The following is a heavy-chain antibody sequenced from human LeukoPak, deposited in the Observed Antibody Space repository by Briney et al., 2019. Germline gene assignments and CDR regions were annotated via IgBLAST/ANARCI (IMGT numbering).Heavy chain of an antibody. J-gene: IGHJ4*02. D-gene: IGHD6-13*01. CDR1: GYSFTSYW. CDR3: ARLSTAAGRVLDY. Sequence: GESLKISCKGSGYSFTSYWIVWVRQTPAKGLEWMGISYPGDSDTRYSPSFQGQVTISADKSISTAYLQWSSLKASDTAMYYCARLSTAAGRVLDYWGQGTLVTVSS. V-gene: IGHV5-51*01. CDR2: SYPGDSDT.